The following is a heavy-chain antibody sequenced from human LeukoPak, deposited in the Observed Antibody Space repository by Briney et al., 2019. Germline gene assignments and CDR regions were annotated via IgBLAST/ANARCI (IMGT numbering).Heavy chain of an antibody. CDR1: GGSVSGISYY. D-gene: IGHD6-19*01. V-gene: IGHV4-61*01. CDR3: ARVAAVAGTWVYFDY. J-gene: IGHJ4*02. Sequence: SETLSLTCTVSGGSVSGISYYWTWIRQSPGKGLEWIGHIYQNGNTNYFPSLETRVTISVDTSKNQFSLKLRSVTAADTAVYYCARVAAVAGTWVYFDYWGQGTLVTVSS. CDR2: IYQNGNT.